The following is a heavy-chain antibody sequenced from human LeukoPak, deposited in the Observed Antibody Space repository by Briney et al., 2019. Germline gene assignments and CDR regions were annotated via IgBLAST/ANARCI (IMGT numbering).Heavy chain of an antibody. D-gene: IGHD1-26*01. CDR2: ISYDGSNK. CDR3: ASPPRRWELWYYFDY. J-gene: IGHJ4*02. CDR1: GFTFSSYA. V-gene: IGHV3-30*01. Sequence: GGSLRLSCAASGFTFSSYAMHWVRQAPGKGLEWVAVISYDGSNKYYADSVKGRFTTSRDNSKNTLYLQMNSLRAEDTAVYYCASPPRRWELWYYFDYWGQGTLVTVSS.